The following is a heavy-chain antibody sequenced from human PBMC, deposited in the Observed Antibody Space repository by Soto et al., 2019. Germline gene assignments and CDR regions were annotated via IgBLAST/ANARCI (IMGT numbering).Heavy chain of an antibody. Sequence: ASVKVSCKASGGTFSSYTISWVRQAPGQGLEWMGRITPILGIANYAQKFQGRVTITADKSTSTAYMELSSLRSEDTAVYYCAREAGSSAIYYYYYMDVWGKGTTVTVSS. V-gene: IGHV1-69*04. CDR3: AREAGSSAIYYYYYMDV. CDR2: ITPILGIA. CDR1: GGTFSSYT. J-gene: IGHJ6*03. D-gene: IGHD6-6*01.